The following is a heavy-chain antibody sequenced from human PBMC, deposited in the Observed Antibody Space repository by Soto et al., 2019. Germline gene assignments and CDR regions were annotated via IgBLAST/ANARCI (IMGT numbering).Heavy chain of an antibody. CDR1: GFTFSSYS. D-gene: IGHD1-26*01. J-gene: IGHJ4*02. CDR3: ARDYGVGATVAY. Sequence: ESGGGLVKPGGSLRLSCAASGFTFSSYSMNWVRQAPGKGLEWVSSISSSSSYIYYADSVKGRFTISRDNAKNSLYLQMNSLRAEDTAVYYCARDYGVGATVAYWGQGTLVTVSS. V-gene: IGHV3-21*01. CDR2: ISSSSSYI.